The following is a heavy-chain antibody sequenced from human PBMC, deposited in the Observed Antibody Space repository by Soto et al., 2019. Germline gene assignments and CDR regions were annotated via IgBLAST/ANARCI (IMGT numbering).Heavy chain of an antibody. V-gene: IGHV4-59*01. CDR1: GASISTYY. D-gene: IGHD3-10*01. CDR2: LYYSGNT. CDR3: ARGGSEGGLDV. Sequence: QMQLQESGPGVVKPSETLSLTCTVSGASISTYYWTWIRQAPGKGLEWIGYLYYSGNTNYNPSLKSRVTMSVDTAKNHFYLTLPSPTAADTAVYFCARGGSEGGLDVWGQGTTVAVSS. J-gene: IGHJ6*02.